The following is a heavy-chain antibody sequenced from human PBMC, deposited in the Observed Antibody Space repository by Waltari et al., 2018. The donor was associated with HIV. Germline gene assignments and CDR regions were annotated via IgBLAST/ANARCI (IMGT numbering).Heavy chain of an antibody. V-gene: IGHV4-34*01. CDR3: ARGRRMYFQL. CDR1: GGSLSGYY. Sequence: QVQLQQWDVGLLKPSETLSLPCGVYGGSLSGYYWNWIRQAPGKGLEWIGEINHSGSTNYSPPLKSRLTISVDTSKNQFSLKLKSVTAADTAVYYCARGRRMYFQLWGQGTLVIVSS. J-gene: IGHJ1*01. CDR2: INHSGST. D-gene: IGHD2-8*01.